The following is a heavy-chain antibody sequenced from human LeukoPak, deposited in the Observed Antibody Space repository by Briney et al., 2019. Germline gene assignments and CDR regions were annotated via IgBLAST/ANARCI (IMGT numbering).Heavy chain of an antibody. CDR2: ICLDGRI. V-gene: IGHV4-4*02. D-gene: IGHD3-16*01. J-gene: IGHJ4*02. CDR3: ASQGGLRNDF. Sequence: SETLSLTCGVSGGSITTRDCWCWVRQPPGKGLEWIGEICLDGRIHYTASLKSRISISIDRSKAQFSLNLISVTAADTATYFCASQGGLRNDFWGQVILVTVSS. CDR1: GGSITTRDC.